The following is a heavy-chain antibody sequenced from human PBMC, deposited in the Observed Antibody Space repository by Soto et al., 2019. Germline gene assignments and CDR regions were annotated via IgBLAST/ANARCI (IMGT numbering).Heavy chain of an antibody. Sequence: SGPTLVNPTETLTLTCTFSGFSLSTNGMRVSWIRQPPGKALEWLARIDWDDDKFYSASLKTRLTISKDTSKNQVVLTLTNMDPVDTATYYCTRMRGAGTRGDAFDIWGQGTEVTVSS. V-gene: IGHV2-70*04. CDR2: IDWDDDK. D-gene: IGHD1-1*01. CDR1: GFSLSTNGMR. J-gene: IGHJ3*02. CDR3: TRMRGAGTRGDAFDI.